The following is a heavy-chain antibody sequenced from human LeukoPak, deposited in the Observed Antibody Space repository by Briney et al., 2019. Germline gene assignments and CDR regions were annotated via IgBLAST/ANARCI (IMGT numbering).Heavy chain of an antibody. CDR3: ARRLFVTAFDI. Sequence: LRLSCAASGFTFSSYAMNWVRQAPGKGLEWIGSIYYSGSTYYNPSLKSRVTISVDTSKNQFSLKLSSVTAADTAVYYCARRLFVTAFDIWGQGTMVTVSS. CDR2: IYYSGST. V-gene: IGHV4-30-2*03. J-gene: IGHJ3*02. CDR1: GFTFSSYA. D-gene: IGHD2/OR15-2a*01.